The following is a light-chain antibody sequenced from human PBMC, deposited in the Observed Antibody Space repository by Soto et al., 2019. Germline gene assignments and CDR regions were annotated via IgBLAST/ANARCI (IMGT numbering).Light chain of an antibody. CDR2: AAS. V-gene: IGKV1-39*01. CDR1: QSIGSR. Sequence: DSQMTQSLFSLSASVGDSVIISFRASQSIGSRLSWYQQKPGKAPNLLIYAASRLRSGVPSRFSGSKSGTDFTLTISDLQPEDFANYYCQQADSRVTFGQGTKVDIK. J-gene: IGKJ1*01. CDR3: QQADSRVT.